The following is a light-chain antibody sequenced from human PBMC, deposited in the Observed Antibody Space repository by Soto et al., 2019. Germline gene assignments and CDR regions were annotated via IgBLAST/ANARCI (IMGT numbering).Light chain of an antibody. CDR2: EVT. CDR3: SSYAGSNTWV. V-gene: IGLV2-8*01. CDR1: SSDVGGYNY. Sequence: QSVLTQPPSASGSPGQSVTISCTGTSSDVGGYNYVSWYQQYPGTAPKLMIYEVTKRPSGVPDRFSGSKSDNTASLTVSGLQAEDEADYYCSSYAGSNTWVFGGGTKVTVL. J-gene: IGLJ3*02.